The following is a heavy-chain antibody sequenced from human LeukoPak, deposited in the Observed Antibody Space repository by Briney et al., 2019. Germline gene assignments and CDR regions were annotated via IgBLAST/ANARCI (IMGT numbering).Heavy chain of an antibody. CDR1: GFTFSSYS. V-gene: IGHV3-21*01. CDR2: ISSSSYI. CDR3: ARDRNGWAVYDY. Sequence: GGSLRLSCAASGFTFSSYSMNWVRQAPGKGLEWVSSISSSSYIYYADSVKGRFTISRDNAKNSLYLQMNSLRAEDTAVYYCARDRNGWAVYDYWGQGTLVTVSS. J-gene: IGHJ4*02. D-gene: IGHD5/OR15-5a*01.